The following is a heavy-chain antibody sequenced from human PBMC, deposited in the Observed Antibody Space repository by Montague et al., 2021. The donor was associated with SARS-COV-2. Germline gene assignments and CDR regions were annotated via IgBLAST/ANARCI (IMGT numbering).Heavy chain of an antibody. J-gene: IGHJ4*02. CDR3: AKDPHHDFWSGYYYDY. V-gene: IGHV3-23*03. CDR2: IYSGGSST. CDR1: GFTFSNYA. D-gene: IGHD3-3*01. Sequence: SLRLSCSASGFTFSNYAMSWVRQAPGKGLEWVSVIYSGGSSTYYXDSVKGRFTISRDNSKNTLYLQMNSLRAEDTAVYYCAKDPHHDFWSGYYYDYWGQGTLVTVSS.